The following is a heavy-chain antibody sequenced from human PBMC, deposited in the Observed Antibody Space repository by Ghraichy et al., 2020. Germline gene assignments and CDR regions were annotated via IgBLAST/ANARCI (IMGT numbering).Heavy chain of an antibody. CDR3: ARVQRDNRDDVGDC. Sequence: GGSLRLSCAASGFTLNSFWMSWVRQAPGKGQEWVANIDQDAGSRFYADSVEGRFTISRDNAKNSLYLEMNSLRTEDTAVYYCARVQRDNRDDVGDCWGQGTLVTVSS. J-gene: IGHJ4*02. D-gene: IGHD1-1*01. V-gene: IGHV3-7*03. CDR2: IDQDAGSR. CDR1: GFTLNSFW.